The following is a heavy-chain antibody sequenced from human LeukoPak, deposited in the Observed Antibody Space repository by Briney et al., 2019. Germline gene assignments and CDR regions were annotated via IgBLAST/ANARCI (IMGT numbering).Heavy chain of an antibody. CDR2: IISKNGGGTT. CDR1: GFTFSNAW. V-gene: IGHV3-15*01. Sequence: GGSLRLSCAASGFTFSNAWMSWVRQAPGKGLEWVGRIISKNGGGTTDYAAPVKGRFTISRNDSKNTLFLQMNSLKIEDTAVYYCTTESWGIDSWGQEPWSPSPQ. CDR3: TTESWGIDS. D-gene: IGHD3-16*01. J-gene: IGHJ5*01.